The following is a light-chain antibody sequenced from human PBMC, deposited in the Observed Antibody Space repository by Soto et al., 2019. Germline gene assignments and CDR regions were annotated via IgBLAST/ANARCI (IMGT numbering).Light chain of an antibody. J-gene: IGLJ2*01. Sequence: QSALTQPASVSGSPGQSITISCTGTSRDVGVYNYVSWYQQHPDKAPKLMIYDVSNRPSGVSDRFSGPKSGNTASLTISGLQAEDEADYYCSSYTSTGTSVVFGGGTKLTVL. V-gene: IGLV2-14*01. CDR1: SRDVGVYNY. CDR3: SSYTSTGTSVV. CDR2: DVS.